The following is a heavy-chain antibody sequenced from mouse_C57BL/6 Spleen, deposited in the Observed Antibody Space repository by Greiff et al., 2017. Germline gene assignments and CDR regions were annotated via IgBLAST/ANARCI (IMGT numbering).Heavy chain of an antibody. CDR1: GFTFSDYY. V-gene: IGHV5-12*01. CDR3: ARYLYYYGSRGYFDV. Sequence: EVQGVESGGGLVQPGGSLKLSCAASGFTFSDYYMYWVRQTPEKRLEWVAYISNGGGSPYYPDTVKGRFTISRDNAKNTLYLQMSRLKSEDTAMYYCARYLYYYGSRGYFDVWGTGTTVTVSS. D-gene: IGHD1-1*01. J-gene: IGHJ1*03. CDR2: ISNGGGSP.